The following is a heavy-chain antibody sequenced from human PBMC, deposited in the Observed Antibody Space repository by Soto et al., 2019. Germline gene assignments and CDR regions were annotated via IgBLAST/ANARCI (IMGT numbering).Heavy chain of an antibody. J-gene: IGHJ6*02. V-gene: IGHV3-30*18. Sequence: QVQLVESGGGVVQPGRSLRLSCAASGFTFSSYGMHWVRQAPGKGLEWVAVISYDGSNNYYADSVKGRFTISRDNSKNALYLQMNSLRAEDTAVYYCANVLRYFDWLFPSYGMDVWGQGTTVTVSS. D-gene: IGHD3-9*01. CDR1: GFTFSSYG. CDR3: ANVLRYFDWLFPSYGMDV. CDR2: ISYDGSNN.